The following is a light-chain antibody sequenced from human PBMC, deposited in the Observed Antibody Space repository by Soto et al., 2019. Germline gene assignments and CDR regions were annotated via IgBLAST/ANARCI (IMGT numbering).Light chain of an antibody. CDR2: AAS. V-gene: IGKV1-39*01. Sequence: DIQMTQSPSSLSASLGARIAITCRSSQNINNYLNWYQQKPGKAPKLLIYAASILQSGVPSRFSGSGSGTDFTLTISSPQPEDFATYYCQQSYSAPLYTFGQGTKLEIK. J-gene: IGKJ2*01. CDR3: QQSYSAPLYT. CDR1: QNINNY.